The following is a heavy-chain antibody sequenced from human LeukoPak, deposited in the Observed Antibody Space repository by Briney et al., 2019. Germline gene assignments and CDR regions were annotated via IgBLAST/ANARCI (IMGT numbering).Heavy chain of an antibody. Sequence: GQSLKISCQGSGYNFPIYWIGWVRQMPGQGMEWMGIIYPDDSNTIYGPSFQGQVTISADKSINTAYLEWSSLKASDTAIYYCARQGAAGKYYYYYMDVWGKGTTVTVSS. V-gene: IGHV5-51*01. CDR3: ARQGAAGKYYYYYMDV. CDR2: IYPDDSNT. CDR1: GYNFPIYW. D-gene: IGHD6-13*01. J-gene: IGHJ6*03.